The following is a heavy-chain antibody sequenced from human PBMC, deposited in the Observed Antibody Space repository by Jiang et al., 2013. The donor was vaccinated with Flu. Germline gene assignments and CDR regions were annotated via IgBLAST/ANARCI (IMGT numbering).Heavy chain of an antibody. D-gene: IGHD1-26*01. CDR3: ASHSGSIVGATIRYFDY. Sequence: GAEVKKPGESLRISCKGSGYSFTSYWISWVRQMPGKGLEWMGRIDPSDSYTNYSPSFQGHVTISADKSISTAYLQWSSLKASDTAMYYCASHSGSIVGATIRYFDYWGQGTLVTVSS. CDR1: GYSFTSYW. J-gene: IGHJ4*02. V-gene: IGHV5-10-1*01. CDR2: IDPSDSYT.